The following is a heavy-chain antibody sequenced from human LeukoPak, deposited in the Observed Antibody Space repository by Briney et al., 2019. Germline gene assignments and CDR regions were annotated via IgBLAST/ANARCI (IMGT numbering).Heavy chain of an antibody. V-gene: IGHV3-7*01. D-gene: IGHD3-22*01. CDR1: GFTFSSYW. CDR3: ARETIWNYYDSSGYYHEGVYYFDY. J-gene: IGHJ4*02. Sequence: GGSLRLSCAASGFTFSSYWMSWVRQAPGKGLEWVANIKQDGSEKYYVDSVKGRFTISRDNAKNSLYLQMNSLRAEDTAVYYCARETIWNYYDSSGYYHEGVYYFDYWGQGTLVTVSS. CDR2: IKQDGSEK.